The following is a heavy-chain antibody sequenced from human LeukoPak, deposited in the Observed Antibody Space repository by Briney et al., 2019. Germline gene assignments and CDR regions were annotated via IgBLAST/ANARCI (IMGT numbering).Heavy chain of an antibody. J-gene: IGHJ3*02. CDR2: IRRKANSYAT. Sequence: GGSLRLSCAGSGFTFSGSAIHWVRQASGKGLEWVGRIRRKANSYATAYAASVKGRFTISRDDSKNTAYLQMNSLKTEDTAVYYCTRRIETVLGAFDIWGQGTMVTVSS. CDR1: GFTFSGSA. V-gene: IGHV3-73*01. CDR3: TRRIETVLGAFDI. D-gene: IGHD2-15*01.